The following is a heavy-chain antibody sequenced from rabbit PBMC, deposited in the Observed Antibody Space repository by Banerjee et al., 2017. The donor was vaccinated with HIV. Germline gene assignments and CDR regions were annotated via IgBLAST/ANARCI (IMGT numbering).Heavy chain of an antibody. J-gene: IGHJ3*01. CDR3: AREDAVDGGSRLDL. CDR1: GFSFSSSYW. CDR2: IYTSNGDT. Sequence: QQQLEESGGDLVKPEGSLTLTCTASGFSFSSSYWICWVRQAPGKGLEWLGCIYTSNGDTYYASWAKGRFTISKTSSTTVTLQMNSLTAADTATYFCAREDAVDGGSRLDLWGPGTLVTVS. D-gene: IGHD4-2*01. V-gene: IGHV1S45*01.